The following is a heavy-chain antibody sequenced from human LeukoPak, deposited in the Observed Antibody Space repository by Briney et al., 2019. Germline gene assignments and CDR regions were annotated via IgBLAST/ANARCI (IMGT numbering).Heavy chain of an antibody. V-gene: IGHV3-11*01. CDR3: ARDAYNWNDPGLDY. D-gene: IGHD1-20*01. Sequence: GGSLRLSCAASGFTFSDYYMSWIRQAPGKGLEWVSYISSSGSTIYYADSVKGRFTISRDNAKNSLYLQMNSLRAEDTAVYHCARDAYNWNDPGLDYWGQGTLVTVSS. J-gene: IGHJ4*02. CDR2: ISSSGSTI. CDR1: GFTFSDYY.